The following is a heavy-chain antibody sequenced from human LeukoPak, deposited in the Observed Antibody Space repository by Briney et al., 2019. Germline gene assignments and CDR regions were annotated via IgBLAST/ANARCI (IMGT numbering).Heavy chain of an antibody. V-gene: IGHV4-61*02. J-gene: IGHJ4*02. CDR3: AREGYSYGFDY. CDR1: GGSISSGSYY. Sequence: SQTLSLTCTVSGGSISSGSYYWSWIRQPAGKGLGWIGRIYTSGSTNYNPSLKSRVTISVDTSRNQFSLKLSSVTAADTAVYYCAREGYSYGFDYWGQGTLVTVSS. CDR2: IYTSGST. D-gene: IGHD5-18*01.